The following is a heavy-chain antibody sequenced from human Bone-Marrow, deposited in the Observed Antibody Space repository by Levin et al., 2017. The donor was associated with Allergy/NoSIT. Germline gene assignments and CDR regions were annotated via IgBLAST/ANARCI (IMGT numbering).Heavy chain of an antibody. D-gene: IGHD4-11*01. CDR1: GDTFSSYG. CDR3: ARSNYDVFRDFYYALDV. V-gene: IGHV1-69*05. J-gene: IGHJ6*02. Sequence: SVKVSCRTSGDTFSSYGIHWVRQAPGQGLEWMGAISPVSDAPDYAQKFQARVTLTMDESKTTAYMSLSSLRSDDTAAYYCARSNYDVFRDFYYALDVWGQGTMVTVSS. CDR2: ISPVSDAP.